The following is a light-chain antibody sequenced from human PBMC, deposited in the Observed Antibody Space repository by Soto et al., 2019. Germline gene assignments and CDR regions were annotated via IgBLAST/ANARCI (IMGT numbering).Light chain of an antibody. V-gene: IGKV1-39*01. CDR1: QNIISY. CDR3: QQSYATPYT. Sequence: DIQMTQSPSSLSASVGARVTITSRASQNIISYLNWYQQKPGKAPNLLIYAASILQSGVPSRFRGSGSWTDFTLTISSLQPEDFATDDCQQSYATPYTFGQVTNLEIK. J-gene: IGKJ2*01. CDR2: AAS.